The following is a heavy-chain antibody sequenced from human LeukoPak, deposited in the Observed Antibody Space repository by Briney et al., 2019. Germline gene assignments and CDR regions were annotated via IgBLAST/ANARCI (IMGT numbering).Heavy chain of an antibody. D-gene: IGHD1-26*01. V-gene: IGHV4-61*05. Sequence: SETLSLTCPVSGGSISSSSYYWGWIRQPPGKGLEWIGYIYYSGSTNYNPSLKSRVTISVDTSKNQFSLKLSSVTAADTAVYCCARHSPELVFDYWGQGTLVTVSS. J-gene: IGHJ4*02. CDR2: IYYSGST. CDR3: ARHSPELVFDY. CDR1: GGSISSSSYY.